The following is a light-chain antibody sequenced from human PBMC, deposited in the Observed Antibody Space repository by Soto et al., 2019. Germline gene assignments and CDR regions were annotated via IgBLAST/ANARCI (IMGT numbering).Light chain of an antibody. CDR3: SSYTTSTSFIL. J-gene: IGLJ2*01. V-gene: IGLV2-14*01. Sequence: QSALTQPASVSGSPGQSITISCTGTSSDIGNYDFVSWYQQVPGTAPKAMIYEVSSRPSGVSNRFSGSKSGNTASLTISGLQAEDEAYYYCSSYTTSTSFILFGGGTTLTV. CDR2: EVS. CDR1: SSDIGNYDF.